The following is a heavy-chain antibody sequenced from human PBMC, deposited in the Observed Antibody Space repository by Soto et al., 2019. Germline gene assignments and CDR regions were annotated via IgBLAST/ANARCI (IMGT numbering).Heavy chain of an antibody. CDR1: GFTFTRYS. J-gene: IGHJ4*02. CDR2: ISSTTNYI. CDR3: ARESEDLTSNFDY. V-gene: IGHV3-21*06. Sequence: LRLSCAASGFTFTRYSMNWVRQAPGKGLEWVSSISSTTNYIYCGDSMKGRFTISRDNAKNSLYLEMNSLRAEDTAVYYCARESEDLTSNFDYWGQGTLVTVSS.